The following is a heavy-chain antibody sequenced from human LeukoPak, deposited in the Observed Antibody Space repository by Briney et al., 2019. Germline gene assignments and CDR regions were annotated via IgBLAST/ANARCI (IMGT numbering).Heavy chain of an antibody. Sequence: SETLSLTCTVSGGSISTYYWSWIRQPPGKGLEWIGYIYYSGNSNYNPSLKSRVTISVDTSKNQFSLKLSSVTAADTAVYYCARAAGPLATPDFWGQGTPVTVSS. CDR1: GGSISTYY. D-gene: IGHD3-3*02. CDR2: IYYSGNS. CDR3: ARAAGPLATPDF. V-gene: IGHV4-59*01. J-gene: IGHJ4*02.